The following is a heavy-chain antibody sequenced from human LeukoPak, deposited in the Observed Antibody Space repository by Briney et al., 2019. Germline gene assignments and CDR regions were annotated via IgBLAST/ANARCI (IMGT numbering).Heavy chain of an antibody. D-gene: IGHD6-6*01. V-gene: IGHV4-39*01. CDR1: GGSISSSSYY. CDR3: AGHGRSSSSWGLDY. Sequence: SETLSLTCTVSGGSISSSSYYWGWIRQPPGKGLEWIGSIYYSGSTYYNPSLKSRVTISVDTSKNQFSLKLSSVTAADTAVYYCAGHGRSSSSWGLDYWGQGTLVTVSS. J-gene: IGHJ4*02. CDR2: IYYSGST.